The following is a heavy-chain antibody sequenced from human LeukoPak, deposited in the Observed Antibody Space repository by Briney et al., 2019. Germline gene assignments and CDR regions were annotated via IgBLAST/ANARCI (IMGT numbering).Heavy chain of an antibody. Sequence: PGGSLRLSCAATGFTFKDYGMHWVRQPPGKGLEWVSGINWEGGGTHYADSVKGRFTISRDNAKNSLYLQMTGLRPEDTALYYCAKHLRATNTYIFFGLDVWGQGTTVTVSS. J-gene: IGHJ6*02. V-gene: IGHV3-9*01. CDR3: AKHLRATNTYIFFGLDV. CDR2: INWEGGGT. CDR1: GFTFKDYG. D-gene: IGHD1-26*01.